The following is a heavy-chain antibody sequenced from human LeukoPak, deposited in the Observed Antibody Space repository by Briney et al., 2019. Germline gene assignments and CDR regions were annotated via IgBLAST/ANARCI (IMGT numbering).Heavy chain of an antibody. CDR3: ARPRITGDHWFFDL. V-gene: IGHV5-51*01. D-gene: IGHD7-27*01. Sequence: GKSLKISCKGSGYSFTNHWIGWVRQMPGKGLEWMGIIYPGDSDLRYSSSFQGQVTISADKSITTAYLHWSSLKASDTAIYYCARPRITGDHWFFDLWGRGTLVTVSS. CDR1: GYSFTNHW. CDR2: IYPGDSDL. J-gene: IGHJ2*01.